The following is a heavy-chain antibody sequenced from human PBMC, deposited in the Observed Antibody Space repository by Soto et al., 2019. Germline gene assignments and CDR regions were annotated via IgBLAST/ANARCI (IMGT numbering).Heavy chain of an antibody. CDR1: GFTFGDYG. V-gene: IGHV3-49*03. Sequence: GGSLRLSFTASGFTFGDYGMSWFRQAPGKGLEWVGFIRSKAYGGTTEYAASVKGRFTISRDDSKSIAYLQMNSLKTEDTAVYYCTQKIGQQGDFDYWGQGTLVTVSS. D-gene: IGHD6-13*01. CDR3: TQKIGQQGDFDY. CDR2: IRSKAYGGTT. J-gene: IGHJ4*02.